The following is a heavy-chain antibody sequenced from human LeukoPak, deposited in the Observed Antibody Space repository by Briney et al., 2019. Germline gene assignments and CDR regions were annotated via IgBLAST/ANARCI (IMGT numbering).Heavy chain of an antibody. Sequence: SETLSLTCAVYGGSFSGYYWSWIRKPPGKGLEWIGSIYYSGSTYYNPSLKSRVTISVDTSKNQFSLKLSSVTAADTAVYYCARQGYNWNDVPYDAFDIWGQGTMVTVSS. CDR3: ARQGYNWNDVPYDAFDI. CDR1: GGSFSGYY. V-gene: IGHV4-34*01. D-gene: IGHD1-1*01. CDR2: IYYSGST. J-gene: IGHJ3*02.